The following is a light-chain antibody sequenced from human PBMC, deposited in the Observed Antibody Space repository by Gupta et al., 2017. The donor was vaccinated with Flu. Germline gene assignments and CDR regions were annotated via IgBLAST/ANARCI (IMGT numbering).Light chain of an antibody. J-gene: IGKJ1*01. Sequence: EIVLTQSPGTLSLSPGERATLSCRASQSVSSSCLAWYQQKPGQAPRLLIYGASRRATGIPDRFSGSGSGTDFTLTISRLEPEDFAVYYCQQYGSSPWTFGQGTKVEIK. CDR1: QSVSSSC. V-gene: IGKV3-20*01. CDR2: GAS. CDR3: QQYGSSPWT.